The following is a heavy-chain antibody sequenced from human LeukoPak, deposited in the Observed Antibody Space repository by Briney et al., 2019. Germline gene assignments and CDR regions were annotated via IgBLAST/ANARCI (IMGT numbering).Heavy chain of an antibody. CDR1: GYTFTSYY. D-gene: IGHD4-11*01. J-gene: IGHJ4*02. Sequence: GASVKVSCKASGYTFTSYYMHWVRQGPGQGLEWMGIINPSGGSTSYAQKFQGRVTMTRDMSTSTVYMELSSLRSEDTAVYYCARDRDDYSNYVVSYFDYWGQGTLVTVSS. CDR2: INPSGGST. CDR3: ARDRDDYSNYVVSYFDY. V-gene: IGHV1-46*01.